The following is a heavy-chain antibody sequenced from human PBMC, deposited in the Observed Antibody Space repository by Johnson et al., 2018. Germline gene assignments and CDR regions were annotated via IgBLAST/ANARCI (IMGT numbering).Heavy chain of an antibody. Sequence: EVQLVESGGGLVEPGRSLRLSCATSGFNFGNYAMSWFRQPPGKGLEWIGLIRSTPYGGTAEYAAYVRGRFGISRDDSKNIDHPQKNSMKTEDTALYDFARDIYCGPCCSYYMDVWGKGTTVTVAS. CDR2: IRSTPYGGTA. D-gene: IGHD2-21*01. V-gene: IGHV3-49*03. CDR3: ARDIYCGPCCSYYMDV. J-gene: IGHJ6*03. CDR1: GFNFGNYA.